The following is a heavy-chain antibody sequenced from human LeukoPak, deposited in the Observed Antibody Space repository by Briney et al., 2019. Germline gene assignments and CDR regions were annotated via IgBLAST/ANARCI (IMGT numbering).Heavy chain of an antibody. CDR1: GFTFSSYW. CDR3: ARGTQWLVGRYYYYYYMDV. J-gene: IGHJ6*03. V-gene: IGHV3-74*01. CDR2: INSDGSST. D-gene: IGHD6-19*01. Sequence: GGSLRLSCAASGFTFSSYWMHWVRQAPGKGLVWVSRINSDGSSTSYADSVKGRFTISRDNAKNTLYLQMNSLRAEDTAVYYCARGTQWLVGRYYYYYYMDVWGKGTTVTISS.